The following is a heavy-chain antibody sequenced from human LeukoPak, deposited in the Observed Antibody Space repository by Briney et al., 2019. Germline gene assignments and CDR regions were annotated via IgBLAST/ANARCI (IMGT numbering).Heavy chain of an antibody. V-gene: IGHV4-39*01. CDR2: IYYSGST. J-gene: IGHJ4*02. Sequence: SETLSLTCTVSGGSISSSSYYWGWIRQPPGKGLEWIGSIYYSGSTYYNPSLKSRFTISVDTSKNQFSLKLSSVTAADTAVYYCARPKGYCSGGSCYQSFDYWGQGTLVTVSS. D-gene: IGHD2-15*01. CDR1: GGSISSSSYY. CDR3: ARPKGYCSGGSCYQSFDY.